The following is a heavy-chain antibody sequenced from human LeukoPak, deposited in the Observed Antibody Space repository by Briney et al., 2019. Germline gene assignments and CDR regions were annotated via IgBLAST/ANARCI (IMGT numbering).Heavy chain of an antibody. J-gene: IGHJ3*02. V-gene: IGHV3-48*02. CDR2: ISSSSSTI. Sequence: GGSLRLSCAASGFTYSSYSMNWVRQAPGKGLEWVSYISSSSSTIYYADSVKGRFTISRDNAKNSLYPQMNSLRDEDTAVYYCAAYCSGGSCYGYHDAFDIWGQGTMVTVSS. CDR1: GFTYSSYS. D-gene: IGHD2-15*01. CDR3: AAYCSGGSCYGYHDAFDI.